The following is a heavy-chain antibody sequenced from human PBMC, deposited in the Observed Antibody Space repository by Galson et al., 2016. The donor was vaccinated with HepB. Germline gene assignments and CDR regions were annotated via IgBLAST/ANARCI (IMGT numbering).Heavy chain of an antibody. J-gene: IGHJ4*02. CDR1: GFTVSSNY. D-gene: IGHD6-19*01. V-gene: IGHV3-53*01. CDR3: ATAYSRGWYFAY. CDR2: IYTDGST. Sequence: SLRLSCAASGFTVSSNYMSWVRQAPGKGLEWVSVIYTDGSTYYADSVKGRFTISRVNSKNSLYLQMNSLRDENTAVYYCATAYSRGWYFAYWGQGTLVTVSS.